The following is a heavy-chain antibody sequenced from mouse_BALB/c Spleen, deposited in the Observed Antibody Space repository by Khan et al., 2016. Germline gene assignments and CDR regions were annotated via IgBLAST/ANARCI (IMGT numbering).Heavy chain of an antibody. J-gene: IGHJ1*01. V-gene: IGHV9-3-1*01. CDR1: GYTFTNYG. CDR3: ARYRYDYGSSRYVDV. CDR2: INTYSGES. D-gene: IGHD1-1*01. Sequence: QIQLVQSGPELKRPGKTVKISCKASGYTFTNYGINWVKQAPGKGLKWMGWINTYSGESTYADDFKGRFAFSLETSANTAYLQINNLKNEDTATDFCARYRYDYGSSRYVDVWGAGTTVTVSS.